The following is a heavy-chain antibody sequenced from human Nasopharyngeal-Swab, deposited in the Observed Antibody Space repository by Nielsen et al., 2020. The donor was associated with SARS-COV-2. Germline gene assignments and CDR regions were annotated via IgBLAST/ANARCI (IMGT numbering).Heavy chain of an antibody. D-gene: IGHD4-17*01. Sequence: GESLKISCKGSGYSFTSYWIGWVRQMPGKGLEWMGIIYPGDSDTRYSPSFQGQVTISADKSISTAYLQWSSLKASDTAMYYCARHSTTVTMVYYYGMDVWGQGTTVTVSS. V-gene: IGHV5-51*01. CDR2: IYPGDSDT. CDR3: ARHSTTVTMVYYYGMDV. J-gene: IGHJ6*02. CDR1: GYSFTSYW.